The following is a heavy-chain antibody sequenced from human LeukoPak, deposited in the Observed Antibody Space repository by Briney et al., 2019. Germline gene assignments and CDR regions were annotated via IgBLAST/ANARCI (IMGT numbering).Heavy chain of an antibody. D-gene: IGHD2-2*01. V-gene: IGHV3-11*06. CDR1: GFTFSDYY. CDR3: ARVEGDCSSTSCYLFDY. J-gene: IGHJ4*02. CDR2: ISSSSSYT. Sequence: GGSLRLSCAASGFTFSDYYMSWMRQAPGKGLEWVSYISSSSSYTNYADSVKGRFTISRDNAKNSLYLQMNSLRAEDTAVYYCARVEGDCSSTSCYLFDYWGQGTLVTVSS.